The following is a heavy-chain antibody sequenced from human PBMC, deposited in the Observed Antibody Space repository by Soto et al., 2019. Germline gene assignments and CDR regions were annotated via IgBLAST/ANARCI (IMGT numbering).Heavy chain of an antibody. CDR2: IKSKTDGGTT. J-gene: IGHJ4*02. V-gene: IGHV3-15*01. CDR1: GFTFSNAW. Sequence: PGGSLRLSCAASGFTFSNAWMSWVRQAPGKGLEWVGRIKSKTDGGTTDYAAPVKGRFTISRDDSKNTLYLQMNSLTVEDAAVYYCTKDRVPDGIYSFDYWGQGALVTVSA. CDR3: TKDRVPDGIYSFDY. D-gene: IGHD2-15*01.